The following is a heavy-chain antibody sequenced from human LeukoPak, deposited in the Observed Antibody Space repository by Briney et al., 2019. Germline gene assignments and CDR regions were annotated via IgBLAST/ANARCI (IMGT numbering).Heavy chain of an antibody. CDR3: ASQVTTDYMDV. J-gene: IGHJ6*03. Sequence: PGGSLRLSCAASGFSFSTYGMHWVRQAPGKGLEWVAVISYDGSDKYYADSVKGRFTISRDNSKNTLYLQMNSLRAEDTAVYYCASQVTTDYMDVWGKGTTVTVSS. V-gene: IGHV3-30*03. CDR1: GFSFSTYG. D-gene: IGHD4-17*01. CDR2: ISYDGSDK.